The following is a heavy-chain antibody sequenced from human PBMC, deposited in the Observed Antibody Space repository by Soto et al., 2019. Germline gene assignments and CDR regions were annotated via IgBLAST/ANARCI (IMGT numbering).Heavy chain of an antibody. J-gene: IGHJ6*02. CDR1: GGSISSSDL. CDR2: IYHSGST. V-gene: IGHV4-4*02. CDR3: ARAGSSGSGSYVPFNYYYYGMDV. Sequence: PSETLSLTCAVSGGSISSSDLWSWVRQPPGKGLEWIGEIYHSGSTNYNPSLKSRVTISVDKSKNQFSLKLSSVTAADTAVYYCARAGSSGSGSYVPFNYYYYGMDVWGQGTTVTVSS. D-gene: IGHD3-10*01.